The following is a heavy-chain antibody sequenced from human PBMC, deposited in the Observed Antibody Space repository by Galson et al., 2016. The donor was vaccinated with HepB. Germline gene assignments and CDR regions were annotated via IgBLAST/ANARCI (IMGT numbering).Heavy chain of an antibody. D-gene: IGHD2-8*02. Sequence: SLRLSCAASEFTFSDCTMHWVRQAPGKGLEWVAVVSYNESNKYYANSVKGRFTISRDNSKKTLYLQMNSLKTEDTAIYYCARGGRTGYYYGIDVWGQGTTVTVSS. CDR2: VSYNESNK. V-gene: IGHV3-30-3*01. J-gene: IGHJ6*02. CDR3: ARGGRTGYYYGIDV. CDR1: EFTFSDCT.